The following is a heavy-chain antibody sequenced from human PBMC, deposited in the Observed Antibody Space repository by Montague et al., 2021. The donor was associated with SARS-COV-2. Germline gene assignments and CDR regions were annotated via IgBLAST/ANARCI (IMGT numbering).Heavy chain of an antibody. CDR1: GFTVSNNY. V-gene: IGHV3-66*01. D-gene: IGHD6-13*01. CDR2: IYSGGST. Sequence: SLRLSCAASGFTVSNNYMIWVRQAPGKGLEWVSLIYSGGSTYYADSVKDRFTISRDSSTNTLFLQMNSLRVEDTAVYYCTRDPTGIVASGPGGWGQGTLVTVSS. CDR3: TRDPTGIVASGPGG. J-gene: IGHJ4*02.